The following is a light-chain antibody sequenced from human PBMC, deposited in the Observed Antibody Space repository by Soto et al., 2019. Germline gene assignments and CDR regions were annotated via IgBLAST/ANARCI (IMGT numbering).Light chain of an antibody. CDR3: QHYNNRPPVT. Sequence: EIVMTQSPATLSVSPGERATLSCRASQSVRTNLAWYQQKPGQAPRLLIYDASTRATGIPARFSGSGSGTEFTLTISSLQSEDFAVYYCQHYNNRPPVTFGQGPKVEIK. V-gene: IGKV3-15*01. CDR2: DAS. J-gene: IGKJ1*01. CDR1: QSVRTN.